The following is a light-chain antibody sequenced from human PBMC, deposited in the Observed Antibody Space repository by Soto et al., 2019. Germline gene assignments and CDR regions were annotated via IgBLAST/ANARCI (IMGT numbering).Light chain of an antibody. Sequence: DIQMTQSPSSLSASVGDRVTITRRASQGIRHDLGWYQQRPGKAPKRLIYSASSLQSGVPSRFSGSGSGTEFTFTISSLQPEDFATYYCQQNNSYPVTFGQGTKVDIK. J-gene: IGKJ1*01. CDR1: QGIRHD. CDR2: SAS. CDR3: QQNNSYPVT. V-gene: IGKV1-17*01.